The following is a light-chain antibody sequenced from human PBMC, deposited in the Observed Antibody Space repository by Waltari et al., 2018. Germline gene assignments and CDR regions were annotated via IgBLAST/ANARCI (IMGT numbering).Light chain of an antibody. J-gene: IGLJ1*01. Sequence: QSALTQPPSASGSPGQSVTISCTGTSSDVGLYYYVSWYQQHPGKAPKLMIYEVEKWPSGVPDRFSGSKSGNTASLTVSGLQPEDEADYYCTSYAGTNIYVFGTGTKVTVL. V-gene: IGLV2-8*01. CDR3: TSYAGTNIYV. CDR2: EVE. CDR1: SSDVGLYYY.